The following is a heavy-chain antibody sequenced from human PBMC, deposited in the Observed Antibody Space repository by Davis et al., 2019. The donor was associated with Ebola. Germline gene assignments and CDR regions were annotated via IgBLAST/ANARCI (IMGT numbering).Heavy chain of an antibody. J-gene: IGHJ4*02. Sequence: GESLKISCAASGFTVSSNYMSWVRQAPGKGLEWVSGISGNGESTNYADSVKGRFTISRDNSKNTLYLQMSSLRAEDTAVYYCVKNPLHYDFWSGYYDYWGQGTLVTVSS. D-gene: IGHD3-3*01. CDR3: VKNPLHYDFWSGYYDY. V-gene: IGHV3-64D*08. CDR2: ISGNGEST. CDR1: GFTVSSNY.